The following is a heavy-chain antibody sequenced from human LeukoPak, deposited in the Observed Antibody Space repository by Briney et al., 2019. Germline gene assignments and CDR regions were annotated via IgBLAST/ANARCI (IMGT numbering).Heavy chain of an antibody. Sequence: PGGSLRLSCAVSGFTFDDYAMHWVRQAPGKGLEWVSLISWDGGSTYYADSVKGRFTISRDYSKDTLFLQMNSLRAEDTALYYCAKAHVPTMIRGVVPSDWGQGTLVTVSS. D-gene: IGHD3-10*01. CDR2: ISWDGGST. CDR3: AKAHVPTMIRGVVPSD. V-gene: IGHV3-43D*03. CDR1: GFTFDDYA. J-gene: IGHJ4*02.